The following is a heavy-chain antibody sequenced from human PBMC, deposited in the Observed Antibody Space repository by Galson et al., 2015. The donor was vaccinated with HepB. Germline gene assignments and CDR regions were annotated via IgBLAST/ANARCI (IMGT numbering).Heavy chain of an antibody. V-gene: IGHV6-1*01. J-gene: IGHJ6*02. CDR1: GDSVSSNSAA. CDR3: ARDSGSYLRRGYYYYGMDV. CDR2: TYYKSRWYN. D-gene: IGHD1-26*01. Sequence: CAISGDSVSSNSAAWNWIRQSPSRGLEWLGRTYYKSRWYNDYAVSVKSRIIINPDTSKNQFSLQLNSVTPEDTALYYCARDSGSYLRRGYYYYGMDVWGQGTTVTVSS.